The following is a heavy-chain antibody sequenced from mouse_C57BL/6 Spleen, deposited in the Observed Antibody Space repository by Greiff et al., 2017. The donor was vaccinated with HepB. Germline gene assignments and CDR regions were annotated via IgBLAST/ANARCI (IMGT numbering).Heavy chain of an antibody. V-gene: IGHV1-64*01. CDR2: IHPNSGST. D-gene: IGHD4-1*01. CDR3: ARETGTLFDY. Sequence: QVHVKQPGAELVKPGASVKLSCKASGYTFTSYWMHWVKQRPGQGLEWIGMIHPNSGSTNYNEKFKSKATLTVDKSSSTAYMQLSSLTSEDSAVYYCARETGTLFDYWGQGTTLTVSS. CDR1: GYTFTSYW. J-gene: IGHJ2*01.